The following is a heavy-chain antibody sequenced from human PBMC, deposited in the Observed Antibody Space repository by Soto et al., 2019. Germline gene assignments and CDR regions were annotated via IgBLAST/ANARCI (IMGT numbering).Heavy chain of an antibody. V-gene: IGHV3-30*18. D-gene: IGHD2-15*01. CDR1: GFTFSSYG. Sequence: PGGSLRLSCAASGFTFSSYGMHWVRQAPGKGLEWVAVISYDGSNKYYADTVKGRFTISRDNSKNTLYLQMNSLRAEDTAVYYCAKGIGTLAETFDYWGQGTLVTVSS. CDR3: AKGIGTLAETFDY. J-gene: IGHJ4*02. CDR2: ISYDGSNK.